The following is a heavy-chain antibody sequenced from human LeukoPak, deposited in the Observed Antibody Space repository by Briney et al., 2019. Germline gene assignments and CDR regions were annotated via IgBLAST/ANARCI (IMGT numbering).Heavy chain of an antibody. CDR1: GGSISSYY. D-gene: IGHD5-24*01. CDR2: TYYSGST. J-gene: IGHJ3*02. V-gene: IGHV4-59*01. Sequence: PSETLSLTCTVSGGSISSYYWSWIRQAPGKGLEWIGYTYYSGSTNYNPSLKSRVTISVDTSKNQFSLKLSSVTAADTAVYYCASSRDSPDAFDIWGQGTMVTVSS. CDR3: ASSRDSPDAFDI.